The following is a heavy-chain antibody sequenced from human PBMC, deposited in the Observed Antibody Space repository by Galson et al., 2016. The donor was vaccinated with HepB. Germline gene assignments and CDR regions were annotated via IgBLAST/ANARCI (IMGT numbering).Heavy chain of an antibody. CDR2: ISHAGTKT. Sequence: SLRLSCAASGFTFSGYGMHWVRQAPGKGLEWVALISHAGTKTFYADSVKGRFTISRDNSKNTLSLQMSSLRPEDTAVYYCAIPDYWGQGTLVTVSS. J-gene: IGHJ4*02. CDR3: AIPDY. CDR1: GFTFSGYG. V-gene: IGHV3-30*03.